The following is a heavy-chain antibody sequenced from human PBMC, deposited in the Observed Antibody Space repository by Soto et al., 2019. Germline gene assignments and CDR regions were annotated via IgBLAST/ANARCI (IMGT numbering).Heavy chain of an antibody. D-gene: IGHD3-3*01. CDR1: GFTFSDYY. Sequence: GSLRLSCTASGFTFSDYYMSWIRQAPGKGLEWVAVISYDGSNKYYADSVKGRFTISRDSSKNTLYLQMNSLRAEDTAVYYCARDSSPYYDFWSGFYTYFDYWGQGALVTVSS. J-gene: IGHJ4*02. V-gene: IGHV3-30*03. CDR2: ISYDGSNK. CDR3: ARDSSPYYDFWSGFYTYFDY.